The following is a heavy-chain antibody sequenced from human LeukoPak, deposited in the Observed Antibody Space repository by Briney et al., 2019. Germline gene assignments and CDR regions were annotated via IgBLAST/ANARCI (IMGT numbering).Heavy chain of an antibody. CDR3: ARQHIVVVPAAISWFDP. Sequence: NPSETLSLTCTVSAGSISSSSYYWGWIRQPPGKGLEWIGSIYYSGSTYYNPSLKSRVTISVDTSKNQFSLKLSSVTAADTAVYYCARQHIVVVPAAISWFDPWGQGTLVTVSS. CDR2: IYYSGST. D-gene: IGHD2-2*02. CDR1: AGSISSSSYY. V-gene: IGHV4-39*01. J-gene: IGHJ5*02.